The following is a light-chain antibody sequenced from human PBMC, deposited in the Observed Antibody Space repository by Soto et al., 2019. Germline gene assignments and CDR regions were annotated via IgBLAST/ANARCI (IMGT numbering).Light chain of an antibody. CDR1: SSDVGGYDY. J-gene: IGLJ1*01. CDR3: CSYAGSYSYA. V-gene: IGLV2-14*01. Sequence: QSALAQPASVSGSPGQSITISCTGTSSDVGGYDYVSWYQLHPGKAPKLMVFEVSNRPSGVSYRFSGSKSGNTASLTISGLQAEDEADYYCCSYAGSYSYAFATGTKVTVL. CDR2: EVS.